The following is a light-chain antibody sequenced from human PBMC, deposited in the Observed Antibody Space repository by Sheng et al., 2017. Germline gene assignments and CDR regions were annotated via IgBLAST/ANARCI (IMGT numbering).Light chain of an antibody. V-gene: IGLV3-10*01. CDR3: YSSDNSGNQYV. CDR1: ALPKKI. CDR2: EDT. J-gene: IGLJ1*01. Sequence: SYELTQPPSVSVSPGQTARITCSGDALPKKICLLVPAEVRPGPWLVIYEDTKRPSEIPERFSGSSSGTMATLTISGAQVEDEADYYCYSSDNSGNQYVFGGGTKVTVL.